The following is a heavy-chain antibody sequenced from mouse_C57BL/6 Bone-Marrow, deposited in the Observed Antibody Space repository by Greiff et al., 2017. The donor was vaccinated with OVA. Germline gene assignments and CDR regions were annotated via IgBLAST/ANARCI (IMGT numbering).Heavy chain of an antibody. CDR2: IWSGGST. Sequence: VKLVESGPGLVQPSQSLSITCTVSGFSLTSYGVHWVRQSPGKGLEWLGVIWSGGSTAYNAAFISRLSISKDNSKSQVFFKMNSLQADDTAIYYCARGNYYGNYVSWFAYWGQGTLVTVSA. D-gene: IGHD2-1*01. J-gene: IGHJ3*01. V-gene: IGHV2-2*01. CDR1: GFSLTSYG. CDR3: ARGNYYGNYVSWFAY.